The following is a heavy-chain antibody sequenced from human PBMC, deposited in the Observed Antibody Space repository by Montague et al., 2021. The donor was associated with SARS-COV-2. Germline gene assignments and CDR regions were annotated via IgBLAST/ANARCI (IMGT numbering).Heavy chain of an antibody. V-gene: IGHV4-59*12. CDR3: ARTTWLRGYFDL. CDR2: IYYSGST. D-gene: IGHD5-12*01. CDR1: GDSISNYY. J-gene: IGHJ2*01. Sequence: SETLSLTCTVSGDSISNYYWSWIRQPPGKGLEWIGYIYYSGSTNYNPSLKSRVTISVDTSKNHFSLKLSSVTAADTAVYYCARTTWLRGYFDLWGRGTLVTVSS.